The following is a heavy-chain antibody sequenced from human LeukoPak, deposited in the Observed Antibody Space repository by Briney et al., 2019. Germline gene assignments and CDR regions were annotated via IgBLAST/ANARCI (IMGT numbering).Heavy chain of an antibody. CDR3: ARDRFTRNFQEGYCSSTSCYAGYYYYGMDV. V-gene: IGHV3-21*01. D-gene: IGHD2-2*01. Sequence: RGSLRLSCAASGFTFSSYSMNWVRQAPGKGLEWVSSISSSSSYIYYADSGKGRFTISRDNAKNSLYLQMNSLRAEDTAAYYCARDRFTRNFQEGYCSSTSCYAGYYYYGMDVWGQGTTVTVSS. CDR1: GFTFSSYS. J-gene: IGHJ6*02. CDR2: ISSSSSYI.